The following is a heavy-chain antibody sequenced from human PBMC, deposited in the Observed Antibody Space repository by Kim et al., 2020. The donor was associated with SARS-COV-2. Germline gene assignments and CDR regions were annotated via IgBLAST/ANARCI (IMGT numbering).Heavy chain of an antibody. CDR3: ASRSYIAVAGYYYYYGTGR. D-gene: IGHD6-19*01. V-gene: IGHV1-8*01. J-gene: IGHJ6*02. CDR1: GYTFTSYD. Sequence: ASVKVSCKASGYTFTSYDINWVRQATGQGLEWMGWMNPNSGNTGYAQKFQGRVTMTRNTSISTAYMELSSLRSEDTAVYYCASRSYIAVAGYYYYYGTGRLGPRDHGHRLL. CDR2: MNPNSGNT.